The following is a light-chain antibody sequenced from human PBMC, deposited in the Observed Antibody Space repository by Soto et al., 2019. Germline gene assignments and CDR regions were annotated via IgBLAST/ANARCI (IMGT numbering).Light chain of an antibody. CDR1: QNVATN. CDR2: GAS. Sequence: IVMTQSPVTLSMSPGDRATLSCRASQNVATNVAWYQQKPGQAPRLLIYGASIRATGVPARFSGSGSGTDFTLTIDTLQSEDFGVLYCHQGTSGLRTFGRGTRVEV. V-gene: IGKV3-15*01. J-gene: IGKJ1*01. CDR3: HQGTSGLRT.